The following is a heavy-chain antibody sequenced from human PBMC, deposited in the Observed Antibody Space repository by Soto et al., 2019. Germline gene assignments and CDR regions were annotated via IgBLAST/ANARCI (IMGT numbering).Heavy chain of an antibody. CDR1: GFTFSSYA. V-gene: IGHV3-23*01. D-gene: IGHD3-9*01. CDR3: AKDPVGGAGYDISPGY. CDR2: ISGSGGST. Sequence: GGSLRLSCAASGFTFSSYAMSWVRQAPGKGLEWVSAISGSGGSTYYADSVKGRFTISRDNSKNTLYLQMNSLRAEDTAVYYCAKDPVGGAGYDISPGYWGQGTLVTVSS. J-gene: IGHJ4*02.